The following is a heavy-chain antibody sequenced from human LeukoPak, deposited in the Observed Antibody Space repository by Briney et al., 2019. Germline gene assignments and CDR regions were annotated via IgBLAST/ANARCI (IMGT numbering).Heavy chain of an antibody. CDR3: ARQRGTYDLPDY. CDR1: GYTFTGYY. J-gene: IGHJ4*02. V-gene: IGHV1-2*02. Sequence: APVKVSCKASGYTFTGYYMHWVRQAPGQGLEWMGWINPNSGGTNYAQKFQGRVTMTRDTSISTAYMELSRLRSDDTAVYYCARQRGTYDLPDYWGQGTLVTVSS. D-gene: IGHD5-12*01. CDR2: INPNSGGT.